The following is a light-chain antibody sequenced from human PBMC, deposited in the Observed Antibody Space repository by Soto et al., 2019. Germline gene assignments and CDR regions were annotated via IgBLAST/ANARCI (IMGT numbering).Light chain of an antibody. J-gene: IGKJ5*01. CDR1: ASVSSN. V-gene: IGKV3-11*01. Sequence: EIVLTQSQATLSVSQGERATLSCRARASVSSNLAWYQQKPGQAPRRLFNGAVHRAAGIPARFSGSGSGTDFSLTISSLEPEEAGVDYCQQRYVWPPGTFGQGTRLEIK. CDR3: QQRYVWPPGT. CDR2: GAV.